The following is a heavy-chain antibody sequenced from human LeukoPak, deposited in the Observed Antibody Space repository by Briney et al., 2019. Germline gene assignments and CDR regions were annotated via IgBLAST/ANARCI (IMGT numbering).Heavy chain of an antibody. CDR2: IYYSGST. Sequence: SETLSLTCTVSGGSISSGDYYWRWIRQPPGKGLEWIGYIYYSGSTYYNPSLKSRVTISVDTPKNQFSLKLSSVTAADTAVYYCARVTYYYDSSAQLWGQGTLVTVSS. V-gene: IGHV4-30-4*08. J-gene: IGHJ4*02. D-gene: IGHD3-22*01. CDR3: ARVTYYYDSSAQL. CDR1: GGSISSGDYY.